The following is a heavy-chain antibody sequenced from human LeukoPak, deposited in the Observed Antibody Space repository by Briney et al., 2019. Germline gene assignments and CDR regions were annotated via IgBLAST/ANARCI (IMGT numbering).Heavy chain of an antibody. CDR3: AAGGLVVTAIYAFDI. CDR1: GYTFTSYY. J-gene: IGHJ3*02. D-gene: IGHD2-21*02. Sequence: ASVKVSCKASGYTFTSYYMQWVRQAPGQGLEWMGIINPSGGSTSYAQKFQGRVTMTRDMSTSTVYMELSSLRYEDTAVYYCAAGGLVVTAIYAFDIWGQGTMVTVSS. V-gene: IGHV1-46*01. CDR2: INPSGGST.